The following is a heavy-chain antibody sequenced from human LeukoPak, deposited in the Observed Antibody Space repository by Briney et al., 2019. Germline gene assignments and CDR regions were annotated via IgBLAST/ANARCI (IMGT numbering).Heavy chain of an antibody. CDR2: IYYSGTT. Sequence: PSETLSLTCTVSGGSISSYYWSWIRQPPGKGLEWIGDIYYSGTTNYNPSLKSRVTISVDASKKQFSLNLTSVTAADTAVYYCARSVRGIIIKSPYFDYWGQGTLVTVSS. V-gene: IGHV4-59*01. J-gene: IGHJ4*02. D-gene: IGHD3-10*01. CDR3: ARSVRGIIIKSPYFDY. CDR1: GGSISSYY.